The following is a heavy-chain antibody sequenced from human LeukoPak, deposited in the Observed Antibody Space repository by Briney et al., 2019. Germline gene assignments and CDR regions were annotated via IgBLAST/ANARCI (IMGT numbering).Heavy chain of an antibody. Sequence: SETLSLTCAVYGGSFSGNYWSWIRQPPGKGLEWIGEINHSGSTNYNPSLKSRVTISVDTSKNQFSLKLSSVTAADTAVYYCARGSTTADWYFDLWGRGTLVTVSS. CDR2: INHSGST. CDR1: GGSFSGNY. J-gene: IGHJ2*01. D-gene: IGHD4-17*01. CDR3: ARGSTTADWYFDL. V-gene: IGHV4-34*01.